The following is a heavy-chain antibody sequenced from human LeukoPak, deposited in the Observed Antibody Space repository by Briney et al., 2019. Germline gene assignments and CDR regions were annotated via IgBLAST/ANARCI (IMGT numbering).Heavy chain of an antibody. CDR1: GGSISSGGYY. Sequence: PSETLSLTCTVSGGSISSGGYYWSWIRQHPGKGLEWIGYIYYSGSTYYNPSLKSRVTISVDTSKNQFSLKLSSVTAADTAVYYCARVSQNYDFWSGYYKAPNYYYYGMDVWGQGTTVTVSS. V-gene: IGHV4-31*03. J-gene: IGHJ6*02. D-gene: IGHD3-3*01. CDR3: ARVSQNYDFWSGYYKAPNYYYYGMDV. CDR2: IYYSGST.